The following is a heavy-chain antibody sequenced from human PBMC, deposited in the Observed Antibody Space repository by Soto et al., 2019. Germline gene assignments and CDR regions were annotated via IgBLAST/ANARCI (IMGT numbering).Heavy chain of an antibody. D-gene: IGHD2-15*01. CDR2: IYPGDSDT. J-gene: IGHJ6*02. V-gene: IGHV5-51*01. CDR1: GYSFTSYW. CDR3: ARGGYCSGGSCYVYYGMDV. Sequence: GESLKISCKGSGYSFTSYWIGWVRQMPGKGLEWMGIIYPGDSDTRYSPSFQGQVTISADKSISTAYLQWSSLKALDTAMYYCARGGYCSGGSCYVYYGMDVWGQGTTVTVSS.